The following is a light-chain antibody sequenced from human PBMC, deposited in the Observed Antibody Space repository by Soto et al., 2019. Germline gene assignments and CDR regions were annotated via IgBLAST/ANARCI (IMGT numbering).Light chain of an antibody. CDR1: SSDVGAYNY. V-gene: IGLV2-14*01. CDR2: EVS. J-gene: IGLJ3*02. CDR3: SSYTSSSTWV. Sequence: QSALTQPASVSGSPGQSITISCTGTSSDVGAYNYVSWYQQHPGKAPKLMIYEVSNRPSGVSDRFSGSRSGNTASLTISGLQAEDXSDYYCSSYTSSSTWVFGGGTKVTVL.